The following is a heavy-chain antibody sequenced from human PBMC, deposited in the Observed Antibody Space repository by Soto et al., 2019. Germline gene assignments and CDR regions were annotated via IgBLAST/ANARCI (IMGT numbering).Heavy chain of an antibody. CDR3: ARDLNLGSFDY. CDR1: GFTFSNAW. CDR2: IKSKTDGGTT. Sequence: VWSLRLSCAASGFTFSNAWMNWVRQAPGKGLEWVGRIKSKTDGGTTDYAAPVKGRFTISRDDSKKTLYLQMNSLKTEDTAVYYCARDLNLGSFDYWGQGTLVTVSS. J-gene: IGHJ4*02. V-gene: IGHV3-15*07.